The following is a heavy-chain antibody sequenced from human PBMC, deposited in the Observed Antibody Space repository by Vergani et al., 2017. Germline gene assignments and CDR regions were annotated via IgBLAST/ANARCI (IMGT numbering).Heavy chain of an antibody. CDR3: ARVGLKPYYYYYYGMDV. CDR2: IGYDGRIK. V-gene: IGHV3-30*02. J-gene: IGHJ6*02. D-gene: IGHD3-16*01. Sequence: QVQLVETGGGVVQPGGSLRLYCATSGFSFNTYGAHWVRQAPGKGLEWVAFIGYDGRIKYNVDSVKGRFTISRDNAKNSLYLQMNSLRAEDTAVYYCARVGLKPYYYYYYGMDVWGQGTTVTVSS. CDR1: GFSFNTYG.